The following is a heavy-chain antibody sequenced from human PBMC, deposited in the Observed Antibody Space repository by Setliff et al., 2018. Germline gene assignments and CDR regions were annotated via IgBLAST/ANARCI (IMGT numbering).Heavy chain of an antibody. CDR1: GFTFSTSA. J-gene: IGHJ3*02. V-gene: IGHV3-30*02. Sequence: PGGSLRLSCATSGFTFSTSAMHWLRQSPDNRLEWLAYIHYGGGHIQYADSVKGRFTVSRDNAMDTLFLQMNGLRAEDTAVYYCAREWLHPPEAFDIWGQGTMVTVSS. CDR2: IHYGGGHI. CDR3: AREWLHPPEAFDI. D-gene: IGHD5-12*01.